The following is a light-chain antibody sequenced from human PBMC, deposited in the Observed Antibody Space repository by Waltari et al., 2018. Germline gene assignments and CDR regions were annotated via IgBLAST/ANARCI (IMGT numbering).Light chain of an antibody. V-gene: IGKV1-5*01. J-gene: IGKJ1*01. CDR2: DVS. CDR1: QSVDDY. Sequence: TQSPATLSLSPGERATLSCGASQSVDDYMAWYQQKPGKAPELLIFDVSTLKSGVPSRFSGRGSGTEFTLTISSLQPDDCATYYCQHYSHSSPWTFGQGTKVEIK. CDR3: QHYSHSSPWT.